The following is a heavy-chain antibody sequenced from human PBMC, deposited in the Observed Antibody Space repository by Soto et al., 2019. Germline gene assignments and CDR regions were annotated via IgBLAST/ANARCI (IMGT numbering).Heavy chain of an antibody. CDR1: GFTFSSYA. J-gene: IGHJ4*02. Sequence: PGGSLRLSCAASGFTFSSYAMHWVRQAPGKWLEWVAVISYDGSNKYYTDSVKGRFTISRDNSKNTLYLQMNSLRAEDTAVYYCARGPSSLTRFDYWXQGTLVTVSS. CDR2: ISYDGSNK. D-gene: IGHD2-2*01. V-gene: IGHV3-30-3*01. CDR3: ARGPSSLTRFDY.